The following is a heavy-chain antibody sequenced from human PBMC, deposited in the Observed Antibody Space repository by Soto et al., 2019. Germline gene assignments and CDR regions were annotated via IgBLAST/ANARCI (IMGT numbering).Heavy chain of an antibody. Sequence: QVQLQESGPGLVKPSETLSLTCNVSGAPITNYYWSWIRQPAGKGLEWIGRVYTSGATKYNPSLKSRVTMSLDTSQNRFSLRLSAVTAADTAVYYCARDEVVSGVILPSHLGDYTVDVWGRGITVTVSS. V-gene: IGHV4-4*07. CDR1: GAPITNYY. CDR3: ARDEVVSGVILPSHLGDYTVDV. J-gene: IGHJ6*02. CDR2: VYTSGAT. D-gene: IGHD3-3*01.